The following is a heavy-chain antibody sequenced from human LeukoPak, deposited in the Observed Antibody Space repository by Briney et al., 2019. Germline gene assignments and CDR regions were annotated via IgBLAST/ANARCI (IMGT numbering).Heavy chain of an antibody. D-gene: IGHD3-9*01. CDR3: ASYDILTGNIDY. CDR2: INHSRST. CDR1: GGSFSGYY. V-gene: IGHV4-34*01. Sequence: PSETLSLTCAVYGGSFSGYYWSWIRQPPGKGLEWIGEINHSRSTNYNPSLKSRVTISVDTSKNQFSLKLSSVTAADTAVYYCASYDILTGNIDYWGQGTLVTVSS. J-gene: IGHJ4*02.